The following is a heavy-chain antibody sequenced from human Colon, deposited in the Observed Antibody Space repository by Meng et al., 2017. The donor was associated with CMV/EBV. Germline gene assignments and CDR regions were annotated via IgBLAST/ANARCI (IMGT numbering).Heavy chain of an antibody. D-gene: IGHD3-16*01. CDR3: ARDRGTATGGLDH. Sequence: GESLKISCAASGFTFGDYGMNWVRQIPGKGLEWISYIQNSSGNKDYADSVKGRFTVSRDNSKNSLYLQMNDLRVDDSAIYYCARDRGTATGGLDHRGQGTLVTVSS. CDR1: GFTFGDYG. V-gene: IGHV3-48*01. J-gene: IGHJ4*02. CDR2: IQNSSGNK.